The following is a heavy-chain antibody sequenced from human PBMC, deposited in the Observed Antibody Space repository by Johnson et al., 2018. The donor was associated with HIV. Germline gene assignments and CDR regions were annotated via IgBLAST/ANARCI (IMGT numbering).Heavy chain of an antibody. D-gene: IGHD3-10*01. CDR3: ATLWFGEVSVYDAFEV. J-gene: IGHJ3*01. V-gene: IGHV3-30*04. CDR1: GFAFSSYA. Sequence: QVLLVESGGGVVQPGTSLRLSCTASGFAFSSYALHWVRQAPGKGLEWVAVISYDGRDAYYADSVKGRFTSSRDNSKNTLYLQMNSLRPEDSAVYYCATLWFGEVSVYDAFEVWGQGTMVTVSS. CDR2: ISYDGRDA.